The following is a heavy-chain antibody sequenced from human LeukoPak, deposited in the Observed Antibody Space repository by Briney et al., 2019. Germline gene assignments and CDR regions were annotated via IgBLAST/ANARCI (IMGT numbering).Heavy chain of an antibody. CDR3: AREGIVVVPAATKKYYYYGMDV. V-gene: IGHV6-1*01. CDR1: GDSVSSNSAA. J-gene: IGHJ6*02. Sequence: SQTLSLTCAISGDSVSSNSAAWNWIRQSPSRGLEWLGRTYYRSEWYNDYAVSVKSRITINPDTSKNQFSLQLNSVTPEDTAVYYCAREGIVVVPAATKKYYYYGMDVWGQGTTVTVSS. D-gene: IGHD2-2*01. CDR2: TYYRSEWYN.